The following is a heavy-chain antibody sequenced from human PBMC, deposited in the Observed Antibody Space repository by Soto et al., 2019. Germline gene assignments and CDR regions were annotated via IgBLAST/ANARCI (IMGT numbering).Heavy chain of an antibody. J-gene: IGHJ4*02. Sequence: GGSLRLSCAASGFTVSSNFMSLVRQAPGKGLECVSIIYSDGSTYYADSVKGRFTISRDNSKNTLYLQMNSLRADDTAVYYCASRRNPYGAYDYWGQGTLVTVSS. V-gene: IGHV3-66*01. CDR3: ASRRNPYGAYDY. CDR2: IYSDGST. D-gene: IGHD4-17*01. CDR1: GFTVSSNF.